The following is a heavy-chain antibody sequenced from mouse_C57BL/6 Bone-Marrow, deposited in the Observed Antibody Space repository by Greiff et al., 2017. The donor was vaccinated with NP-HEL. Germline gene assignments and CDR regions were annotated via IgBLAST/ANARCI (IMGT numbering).Heavy chain of an antibody. CDR3: ARERGSPYFDY. V-gene: IGHV5-16*01. CDR1: GFTFSDYY. Sequence: EVQLQQSEGGLVQPGSSMKLSCTASGFTFSDYYMAWVRQVPEKGLEWVANINYDGSSTYYLDSLKSRFIISRDNAKNILYLQMSSLKSEDTATYYCARERGSPYFDYWGQGTTLTVSS. CDR2: INYDGSST. J-gene: IGHJ2*01.